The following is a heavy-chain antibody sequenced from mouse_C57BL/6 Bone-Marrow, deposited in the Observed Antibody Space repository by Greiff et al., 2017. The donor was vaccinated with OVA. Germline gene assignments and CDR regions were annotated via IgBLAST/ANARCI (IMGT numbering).Heavy chain of an antibody. CDR2: IGPGSGST. CDR1: GYTFTDYY. V-gene: IGHV1-77*01. Sequence: QVHVKQSGAELVKPGASVKISCKASGYTFTDYYINWVKQRPGQGLEWIGKIGPGSGSTYYNVKFKGKATLTADKSSSTAYMQLGSLTSEDSAVYVCAVRGMFAYWGQGTLVTVSA. CDR3: AVRGMFAY. D-gene: IGHD1-1*01. J-gene: IGHJ3*01.